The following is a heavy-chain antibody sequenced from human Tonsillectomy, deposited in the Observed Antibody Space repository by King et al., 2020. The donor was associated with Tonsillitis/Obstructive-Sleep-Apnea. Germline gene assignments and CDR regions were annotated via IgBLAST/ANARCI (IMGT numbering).Heavy chain of an antibody. CDR1: GFTFSLYA. Sequence: VQLVESGGGVVQPGRSLRLSCAASGFTFSLYAMHWVRPAPGKGLEWVALISYVGSNKYYADSVKGRFTISRDNSKNTLYLQMNSLRAEDTAVYYCARDRCYDFWSGYSHFDYWGQGTLVTVSS. CDR2: ISYVGSNK. J-gene: IGHJ4*02. CDR3: ARDRCYDFWSGYSHFDY. V-gene: IGHV3-30*04. D-gene: IGHD3-3*01.